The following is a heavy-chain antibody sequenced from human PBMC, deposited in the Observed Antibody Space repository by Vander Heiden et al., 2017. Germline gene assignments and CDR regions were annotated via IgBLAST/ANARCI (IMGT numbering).Heavy chain of an antibody. J-gene: IGHJ1*01. CDR2: NIPIFGTA. V-gene: IGHV1-69*01. Sequence: SSVKVSCKASGGTFSSYAISWVRQAPGQGLEWMGGNIPIFGTANDAQKFQGRVTITADESTSTAYMELRSLRSADTAVYYVARDSGSYLFGHWCQGTLVTVSS. CDR3: ARDSGSYLFGH. D-gene: IGHD1-26*01. CDR1: GGTFSSYA.